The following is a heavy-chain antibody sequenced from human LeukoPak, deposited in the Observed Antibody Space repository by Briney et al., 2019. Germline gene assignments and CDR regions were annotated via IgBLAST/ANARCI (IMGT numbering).Heavy chain of an antibody. CDR2: MNPNSGNT. CDR3: TTATHDAFDI. V-gene: IGHV1-8*03. Sequence: ASVKVSCKVSGYTLTELSMHWVRQAPGKGLEWMGWMNPNSGNTGYAQKFQGRVTITRNTSISTAYMELSSLRSEDTAVYYCTTATHDAFDIWGQGTTVTVSS. CDR1: GYTLTELS. D-gene: IGHD2-15*01. J-gene: IGHJ3*02.